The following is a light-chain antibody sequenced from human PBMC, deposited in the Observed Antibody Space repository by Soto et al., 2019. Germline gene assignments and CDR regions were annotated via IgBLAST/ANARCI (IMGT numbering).Light chain of an antibody. J-gene: IGKJ3*01. CDR1: HDITSY. V-gene: IGKV1-33*01. CDR3: QKCDYLPI. Sequence: DIQMTQSPSSLSASVGDRVTITCQASHDITSYLHWNQHKPGKAPKLLIYDASIVEAGVPSRFSGSGSGTDFTFTISSLQPEDVATYYCQKCDYLPIFGPGTTVDFK. CDR2: DAS.